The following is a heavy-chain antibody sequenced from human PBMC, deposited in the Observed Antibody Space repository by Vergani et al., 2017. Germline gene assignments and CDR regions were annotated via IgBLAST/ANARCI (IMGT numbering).Heavy chain of an antibody. CDR1: GFTSSYYG. J-gene: IGHJ1*01. Sequence: QVHLVESGGGVVQPGRSLRLSCVVSGFTSSYYGMHWVRQAPGKGLEWVAVISYDGTQKYYADSVKGRFTISRDNSNSTLYLQMNSLRTEDTAVYYCATKSCCTPGCQIGYFREWGQGTLVTVSS. CDR3: ATKSCCTPGCQIGYFRE. D-gene: IGHD1-1*01. CDR2: ISYDGTQK. V-gene: IGHV3-30*03.